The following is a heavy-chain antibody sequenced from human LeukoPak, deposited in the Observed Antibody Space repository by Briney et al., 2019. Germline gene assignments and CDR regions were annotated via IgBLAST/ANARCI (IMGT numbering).Heavy chain of an antibody. V-gene: IGHV4-39*01. Sequence: PSETLSLTCTVSGGSISSSRDNWGWIRQPPGKGREWIGSIYYSGSTYYNPSLKSRVTISVDTSKNQFSLKLSSVTAADTAVYYCARHVEIAVAGPIDYWGQGTLVTVSS. D-gene: IGHD6-19*01. CDR3: ARHVEIAVAGPIDY. CDR2: IYYSGST. J-gene: IGHJ4*02. CDR1: GGSISSSRDN.